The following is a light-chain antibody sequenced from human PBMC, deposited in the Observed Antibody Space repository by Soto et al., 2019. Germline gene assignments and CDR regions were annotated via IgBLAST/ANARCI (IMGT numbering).Light chain of an antibody. CDR3: QQYGSSLGVT. J-gene: IGKJ4*01. V-gene: IGKV3-20*01. CDR1: QSVSSSY. CDR2: GAS. Sequence: EIVLTQSPGTLSLSPGERATLSCRASQSVSSSYLAWYQQKPGKAPRLLIYGASSRATGIPDRFSGSGSGTDFSLTSSRLEPEDFAVYYCQQYGSSLGVTFGGGTKVEIK.